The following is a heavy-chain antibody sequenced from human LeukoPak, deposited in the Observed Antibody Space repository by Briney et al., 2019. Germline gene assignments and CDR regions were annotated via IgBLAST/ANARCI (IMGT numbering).Heavy chain of an antibody. D-gene: IGHD1-26*01. CDR2: IGTAGDT. Sequence: GGSLRLSCAASGFTFSSYDMHWVRQATGKGLEWVSAIGTAGDTYYPGSVKGRFTTSRENAKNSLYLQMNSLGAGDTAVYYCAREGGSLGMDVWGQGTTVTVSS. V-gene: IGHV3-13*01. CDR1: GFTFSSYD. J-gene: IGHJ6*02. CDR3: AREGGSLGMDV.